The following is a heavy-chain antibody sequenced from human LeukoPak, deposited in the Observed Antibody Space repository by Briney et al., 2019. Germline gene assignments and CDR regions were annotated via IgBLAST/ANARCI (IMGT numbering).Heavy chain of an antibody. D-gene: IGHD2-15*01. CDR3: ANGYCSGGSCYSPAAFDI. V-gene: IGHV3-30*04. CDR2: ISYDGGNQ. CDR1: GFTFSSYA. J-gene: IGHJ3*02. Sequence: GGSLRLSCAASGFTFSSYAFHWVRQAPGKGLEGVAVISYDGGNQYYADSVTGRFTISRDNSKNTLYLQMNSLRAEDTAVYYCANGYCSGGSCYSPAAFDIWGQGTMVTVSS.